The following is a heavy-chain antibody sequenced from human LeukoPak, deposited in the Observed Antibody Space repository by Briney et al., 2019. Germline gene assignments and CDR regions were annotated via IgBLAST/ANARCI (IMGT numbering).Heavy chain of an antibody. J-gene: IGHJ4*02. CDR1: GGSISSSSYY. CDR2: IYYTGST. Sequence: SETLSLTCTVSGGSISSSSYYWGWIRQPPEKGLEWIGSIYYTGSTYYNPSLKSRVTISIDTSKNQFSLKLSSVTAADTAVYYCARDFIRGYSYGSRDYWGQGTLVTVSS. CDR3: ARDFIRGYSYGSRDY. V-gene: IGHV4-39*07. D-gene: IGHD5-18*01.